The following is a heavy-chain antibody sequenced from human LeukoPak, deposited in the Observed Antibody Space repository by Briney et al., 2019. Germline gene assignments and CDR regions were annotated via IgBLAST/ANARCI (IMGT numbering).Heavy chain of an antibody. CDR2: ISGSGGST. CDR1: GFTFSSYA. CDR3: AKDHGDYSFDY. D-gene: IGHD4-17*01. J-gene: IGHJ4*02. Sequence: GASLRLSCAASGFTFSSYAMSWVRQAPGKGLEWVSAISGSGGSTYYADSVKGRFTISRDNSKNTLHLQMNSLRAEDTAVYYCAKDHGDYSFDYWGQGTLVTVSS. V-gene: IGHV3-23*01.